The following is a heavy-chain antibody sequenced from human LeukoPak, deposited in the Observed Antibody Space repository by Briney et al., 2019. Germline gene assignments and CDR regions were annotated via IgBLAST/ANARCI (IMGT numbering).Heavy chain of an antibody. CDR1: GGSISSYF. CDR2: IYYSGST. V-gene: IGHV4-59*01. CDR3: ARGQADIVATMNY. Sequence: SETLSLTCTVPGGSISSYFWNWIRQPPGKGLEWIGFIYYSGSTNYNPSLKSRVTISVDTSKNQFSLRLSSVTAADTAVYFCARGQADIVATMNYWGQGTLVTVSS. J-gene: IGHJ4*02. D-gene: IGHD5-12*01.